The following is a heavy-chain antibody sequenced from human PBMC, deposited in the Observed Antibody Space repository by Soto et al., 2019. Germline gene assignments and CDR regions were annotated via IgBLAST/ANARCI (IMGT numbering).Heavy chain of an antibody. V-gene: IGHV1-18*01. CDR3: AAITYYYGSGLPPHIHNGFDP. Sequence: ASVKACSKASGDTFSFCTINWVRQAHGLGLEWEGRIKPIDSNTNYAQKLQGRVTMTTDKSTSTAYMELRSLRSDDTAVYYCAAITYYYGSGLPPHIHNGFDPWGQGTLVTVSS. J-gene: IGHJ5*02. CDR2: IKPIDSNT. CDR1: GDTFSFCT. D-gene: IGHD3-10*01.